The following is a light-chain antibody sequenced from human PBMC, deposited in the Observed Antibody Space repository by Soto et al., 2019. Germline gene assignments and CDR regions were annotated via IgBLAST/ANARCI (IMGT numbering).Light chain of an antibody. V-gene: IGKV2-28*01. Sequence: DIVMTQSPLSLPVTPGEPASISCRSSQSLLHSNGYNYLDWYLQKPGQSPQLLIYLGSNRASGVPDRLSGSGSGTDFTLKISRVEGEDVGVYYCMQALQTPRTFGQGTKVEIK. CDR1: QSLLHSNGYNY. CDR3: MQALQTPRT. CDR2: LGS. J-gene: IGKJ1*01.